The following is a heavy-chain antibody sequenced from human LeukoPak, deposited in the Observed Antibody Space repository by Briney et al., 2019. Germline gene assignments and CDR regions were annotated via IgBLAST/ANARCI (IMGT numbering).Heavy chain of an antibody. CDR2: IYYSGST. D-gene: IGHD3-10*01. CDR3: ARVGYYGSGSYYRY. CDR1: CGSISSYY. V-gene: IGHV4-59*01. Sequence: SETLSLTCTVSCGSISSYYWSWIRQPPGKGLEWIGYIYYSGSTNYNPSLKSRVTISVDTSKNQFSLKLSSVTAADTAVYYCARVGYYGSGSYYRYWGQGTLVTVSS. J-gene: IGHJ4*02.